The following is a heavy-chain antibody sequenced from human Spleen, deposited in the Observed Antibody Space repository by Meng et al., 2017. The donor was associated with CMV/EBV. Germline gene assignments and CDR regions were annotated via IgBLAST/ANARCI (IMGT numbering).Heavy chain of an antibody. Sequence: QVHLQESGPGLVKPSETLSLTCNVSGGQIDIYYWNWIRQSAGKGLEWIGRIHTSGTTNYNPSLRSRVSMSIETSKRQFSLRLSSVTAADTAVYYCARDGGLFSGAGDWGQGTLVTVSS. CDR2: IHTSGTT. CDR1: GGQIDIYY. D-gene: IGHD1-26*01. J-gene: IGHJ4*02. CDR3: ARDGGLFSGAGD. V-gene: IGHV4-4*07.